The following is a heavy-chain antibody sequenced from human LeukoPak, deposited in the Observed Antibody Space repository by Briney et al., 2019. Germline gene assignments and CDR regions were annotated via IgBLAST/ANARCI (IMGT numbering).Heavy chain of an antibody. Sequence: GGSLRLSCAASGLSLTTHGMHWVRQAPGKGLEWVAVIWYDGSNKYYADSVKGRFTISRDNSKNTLYLQMNSLRAEDTAVYYCASVYSYGWFDYWGQGTLVTVSS. J-gene: IGHJ5*01. CDR1: GLSLTTHG. CDR3: ASVYSYGWFDY. V-gene: IGHV3-33*01. CDR2: IWYDGSNK. D-gene: IGHD5-18*01.